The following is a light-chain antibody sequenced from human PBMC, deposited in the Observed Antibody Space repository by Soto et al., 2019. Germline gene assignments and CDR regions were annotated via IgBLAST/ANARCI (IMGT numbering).Light chain of an antibody. CDR1: QSVLYSSDNKNY. Sequence: DIVMTQSPDSLAVSLGERATINCKSSQSVLYSSDNKNYLAWYQQKPGQPPKLLIYWASTRESGLPDRFSGSGSGTDFTLTISSLQAEDVAIYYWHQYYSPPQTFGQGTKVEIK. V-gene: IGKV4-1*01. J-gene: IGKJ1*01. CDR2: WAS. CDR3: HQYYSPPQT.